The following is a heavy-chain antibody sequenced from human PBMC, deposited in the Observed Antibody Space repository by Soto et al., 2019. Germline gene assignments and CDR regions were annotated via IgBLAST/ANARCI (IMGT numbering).Heavy chain of an antibody. CDR1: GFSLTTSGVG. D-gene: IGHD3-3*01. J-gene: IGHJ4*02. V-gene: IGHV2-5*02. CDR2: IYWDDDK. Sequence: QITLNESGPTQVKPRQTLKLTCTCSGFSLTTSGVGVGWIRQSPGKAPEWLALIYWDDDKRYSPSLKSRLTITKDNSKNQVVLTMAGLDPADTATYYCAHRVLRTVFGLVTTTAIFFDFWGQGPPVAVSS. CDR3: AHRVLRTVFGLVTTTAIFFDF.